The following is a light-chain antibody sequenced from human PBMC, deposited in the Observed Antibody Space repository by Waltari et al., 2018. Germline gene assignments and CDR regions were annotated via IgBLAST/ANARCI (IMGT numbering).Light chain of an antibody. CDR1: QSVTNY. J-gene: IGKJ4*01. CDR2: DTA. V-gene: IGKV3-11*01. Sequence: DIVLTQSPAILSLSPGERASLSCRASQSVTNYLAWYQQKPGQAPRLLIYDTANRATGVPARFSCSGCGTDFTLTISNLEPEDFAVYYCQQRHNWPLTFGGGTKVEIK. CDR3: QQRHNWPLT.